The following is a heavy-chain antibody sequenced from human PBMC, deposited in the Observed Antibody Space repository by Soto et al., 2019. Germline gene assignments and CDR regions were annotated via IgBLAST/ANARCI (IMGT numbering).Heavy chain of an antibody. J-gene: IGHJ6*02. CDR1: GFTFISYA. D-gene: IGHD3-10*01. Sequence: QVKLVESGGGVVQPGRSLRLSCAASGFTFISYAMHWVRQAPGKGLEWVAVISFDGSTEYYADSVKGRFTISRDNSKNTVYLQLNSLRSDDRAVYYCARSRHGSRIYTHFYYGLDVWGQGTTVTVSS. CDR3: ARSRHGSRIYTHFYYGLDV. V-gene: IGHV3-30-3*01. CDR2: ISFDGSTE.